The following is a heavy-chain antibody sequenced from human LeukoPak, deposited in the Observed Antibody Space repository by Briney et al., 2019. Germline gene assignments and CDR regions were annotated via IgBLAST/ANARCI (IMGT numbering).Heavy chain of an antibody. CDR1: GFTFSNYN. J-gene: IGHJ3*02. CDR3: ARTMVRGVIIGAFDI. Sequence: GRSLRLSCAASGFTFSNYNMNWVRQAPGKGLEWMGIIYPGDSDTRYSPSFQGQVTISADKSISTAYLQWSSLKASDTAMYYCARTMVRGVIIGAFDIWGQGTMVTVSS. V-gene: IGHV5-51*01. CDR2: IYPGDSDT. D-gene: IGHD3-10*01.